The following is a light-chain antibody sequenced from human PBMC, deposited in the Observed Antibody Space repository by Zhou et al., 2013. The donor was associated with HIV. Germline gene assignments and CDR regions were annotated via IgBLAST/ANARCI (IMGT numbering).Light chain of an antibody. V-gene: IGKV1-39*01. CDR3: QQSYRTLWLT. CDR1: QGIRND. CDR2: AAS. Sequence: IQMTQSPSSLSASVGDRVTITCRASQGIRNDLGWYQQKPGKAPKLLIYAASSLQSGVPSRFSGSGSGTDFTLTISSLQPEDFATYYCQQSYRTLWLTFGGGTKVEIK. J-gene: IGKJ4*01.